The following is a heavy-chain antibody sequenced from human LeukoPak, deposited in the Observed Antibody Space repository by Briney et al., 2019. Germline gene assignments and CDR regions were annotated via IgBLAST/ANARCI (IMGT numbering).Heavy chain of an antibody. Sequence: SETLSLTCTVSGGSISSYYWSWIRQPPGKGLEWIGYIYYSGSTNYNPSLKSRVTISVDTSKNQFSLELSSVTAADTAVYYCASSQLGYCSSGSCFDYWGQGTLVTVSS. D-gene: IGHD2-15*01. J-gene: IGHJ4*02. CDR3: ASSQLGYCSSGSCFDY. CDR1: GGSISSYY. V-gene: IGHV4-59*01. CDR2: IYYSGST.